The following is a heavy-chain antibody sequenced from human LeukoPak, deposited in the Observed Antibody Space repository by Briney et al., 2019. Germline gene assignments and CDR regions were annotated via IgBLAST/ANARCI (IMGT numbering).Heavy chain of an antibody. D-gene: IGHD3-22*01. CDR1: SDSISSYY. CDR3: ARVGGYFPYYCMDV. V-gene: IGHV4-59*01. Sequence: SETLSLTCTVSSDSISSYYWSWIRQSPEKGLDWIGYFYYSGSTNYNPSLKSRATISVDTSKNQFSLKLSSVTAADTALYYCARVGGYFPYYCMDVWGKGTTVTVSS. CDR2: FYYSGST. J-gene: IGHJ6*03.